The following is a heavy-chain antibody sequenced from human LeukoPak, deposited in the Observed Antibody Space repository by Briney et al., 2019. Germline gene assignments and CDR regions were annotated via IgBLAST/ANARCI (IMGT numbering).Heavy chain of an antibody. J-gene: IGHJ4*02. V-gene: IGHV1-69*13. Sequence: GASVKVSCKASGGTFSSYAISWVRQAPGQGLEWMGGIIPIFGTANYAQKFQGRVTITADESTSTAYMELSSLRSEDTAVYYCAGSGGYGGNVMDYWGQGTLVTVSS. CDR2: IIPIFGTA. D-gene: IGHD4-23*01. CDR3: AGSGGYGGNVMDY. CDR1: GGTFSSYA.